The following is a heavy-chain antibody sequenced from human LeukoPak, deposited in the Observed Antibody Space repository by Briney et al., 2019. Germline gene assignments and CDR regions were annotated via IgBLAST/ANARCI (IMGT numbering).Heavy chain of an antibody. Sequence: GGSLRLSCAASGFTFSSYEMNWVRQAPGKGLEWVSYISSRSRTIYYADSVKGRFTISRDNAKNSLYPQMNSLRAEDTAVYYCARDQHPYYFDYWGQGTLVTVSS. V-gene: IGHV3-48*03. CDR2: ISSRSRTI. CDR1: GFTFSSYE. J-gene: IGHJ4*02. CDR3: ARDQHPYYFDY. D-gene: IGHD2-21*01.